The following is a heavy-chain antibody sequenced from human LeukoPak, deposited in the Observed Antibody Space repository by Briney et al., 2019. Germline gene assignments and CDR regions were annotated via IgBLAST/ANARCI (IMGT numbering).Heavy chain of an antibody. Sequence: ASMKVSCRASGYTFTSYEINWVRQATGQGLEWMEWMNPNSGNTGYAQKFQGRVTMTRNTSISTAYMELSSLRSEDTAVYYCARVSYYDFWSGYYRPYYYGMDVWGQGTTVTVSS. J-gene: IGHJ6*02. D-gene: IGHD3-3*01. CDR3: ARVSYYDFWSGYYRPYYYGMDV. CDR2: MNPNSGNT. V-gene: IGHV1-8*01. CDR1: GYTFTSYE.